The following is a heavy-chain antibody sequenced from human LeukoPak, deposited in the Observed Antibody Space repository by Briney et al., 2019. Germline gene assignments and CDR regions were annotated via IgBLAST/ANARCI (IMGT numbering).Heavy chain of an antibody. D-gene: IGHD3-10*01. Sequence: QPGGSLRLSCAASGFSFSSYGMRWLRQAPGKGPESVALIRHDGTETYHADSVKGRFAISRDDSKSTFYLQMNSLRPEDTAVYYCAKANRDHLSHYYGVDVWGPGTTV. CDR1: GFSFSSYG. V-gene: IGHV3-30*02. J-gene: IGHJ6*02. CDR2: IRHDGTET. CDR3: AKANRDHLSHYYGVDV.